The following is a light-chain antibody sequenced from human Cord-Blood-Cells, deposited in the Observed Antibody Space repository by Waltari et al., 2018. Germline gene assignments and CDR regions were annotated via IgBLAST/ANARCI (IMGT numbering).Light chain of an antibody. CDR1: QSISSY. CDR2: AAS. J-gene: IGKJ4*01. CDR3: QQRYSTPLT. Sequence: DIQMTQSPSSLSPSVGDRVTITCRASQSISSYLNWYQQKPGEATTLLIYAASSLQSWVPSRFSGSGSGTDFTLTISSLQPEDFATYYCQQRYSTPLTFGGGTKVEIK. V-gene: IGKV1-39*01.